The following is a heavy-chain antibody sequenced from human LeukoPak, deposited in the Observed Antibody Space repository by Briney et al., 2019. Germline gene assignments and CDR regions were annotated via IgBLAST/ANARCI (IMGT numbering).Heavy chain of an antibody. D-gene: IGHD3-10*01. CDR3: AKSPTYGSGSYSYYFDY. CDR2: ISGSGGWI. J-gene: IGHJ4*02. CDR1: GLTVSSYA. V-gene: IGHV3-23*01. Sequence: GGSLRLSCGASGLTVSSYAMSWVRQAPGKGLEWVSAISGSGGWIYYADSVKGRFTISRDNSKNTLYLQMNSLRAEDTAVYYCAKSPTYGSGSYSYYFDYWGQGTLVTVSS.